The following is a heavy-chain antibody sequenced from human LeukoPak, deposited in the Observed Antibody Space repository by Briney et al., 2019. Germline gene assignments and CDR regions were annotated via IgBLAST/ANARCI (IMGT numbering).Heavy chain of an antibody. Sequence: SVKVSCKASGGTFSNYAISWVRQAPGQGLEWMGGIIPIFGTANYAQKFQGRVTITADKSTSTAYMELSSLRSEDTAVYYCAIPKGMVRGVIDYWGQGTLVTVSS. V-gene: IGHV1-69*06. CDR1: GGTFSNYA. CDR2: IIPIFGTA. D-gene: IGHD3-10*01. J-gene: IGHJ4*02. CDR3: AIPKGMVRGVIDY.